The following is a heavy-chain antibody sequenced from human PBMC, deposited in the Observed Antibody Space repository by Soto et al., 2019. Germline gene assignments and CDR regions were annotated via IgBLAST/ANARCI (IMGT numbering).Heavy chain of an antibody. CDR1: GFTFDDYA. V-gene: IGHV3-9*01. CDR3: AKDIRYSSSSPVLKH. CDR2: ISWNSGSI. J-gene: IGHJ1*01. D-gene: IGHD6-6*01. Sequence: GGSLRLSCAASGFTFDDYAMHWVRQAPGKGLEWVSGISWNSGSIGYADSVKGRFTISRDNAKNSLYLQMKSLRAEDTALYYCAKDIRYSSSSPVLKHCGQGTLVTVYS.